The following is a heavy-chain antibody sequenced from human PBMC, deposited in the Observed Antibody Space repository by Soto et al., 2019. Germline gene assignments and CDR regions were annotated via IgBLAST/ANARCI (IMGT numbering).Heavy chain of an antibody. CDR1: GASVSNTGFY. CDR2: IYSSGST. Sequence: QVQLQESGPGLVKPSETLSLTATVSGASVSNTGFYWSWIRQPPGKGLEWIGYIYSSGSTTYNSSLKSRVTISPDTSKNQVSLNLTSVTAADTAMYYCARTTASRSLDVWGHGTMVSVSS. J-gene: IGHJ3*01. D-gene: IGHD2-21*02. CDR3: ARTTASRSLDV. V-gene: IGHV4-61*08.